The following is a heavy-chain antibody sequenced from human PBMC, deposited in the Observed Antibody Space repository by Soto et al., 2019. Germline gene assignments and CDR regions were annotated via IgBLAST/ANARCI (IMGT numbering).Heavy chain of an antibody. V-gene: IGHV1-18*01. J-gene: IGHJ5*02. Sequence: GASVKVSCKASGYTFTNYGVTWVRQAPGQGLEWMGWISAYTDNPNYAQKFQGRVTMTIDTSTTTAYMDLRSLTSDDTAVYYCARVIQGAEAWFGPWGQGTLVTVSS. CDR3: ARVIQGAEAWFGP. D-gene: IGHD1-1*01. CDR2: ISAYTDNP. CDR1: GYTFTNYG.